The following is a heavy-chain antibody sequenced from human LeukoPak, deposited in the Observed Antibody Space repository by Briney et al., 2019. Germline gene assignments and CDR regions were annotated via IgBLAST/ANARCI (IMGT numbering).Heavy chain of an antibody. D-gene: IGHD4-23*01. CDR1: GFTFSSYW. CDR3: LRDFGGY. J-gene: IGHJ4*02. Sequence: PGGSLRLSCAASGFTFSSYWMSWVRQAPGKGLEWVANIKEDGSQKYYVDSVKGRFTISRANAKNSLYLQMNTLRAEDTALYYCLRDFGGYWGQGTLVTVSS. V-gene: IGHV3-7*05. CDR2: IKEDGSQK.